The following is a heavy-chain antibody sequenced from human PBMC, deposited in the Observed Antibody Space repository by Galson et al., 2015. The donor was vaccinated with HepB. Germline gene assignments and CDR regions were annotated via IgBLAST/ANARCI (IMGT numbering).Heavy chain of an antibody. V-gene: IGHV3-49*04. Sequence: SLRLSCAASGFTFGDYAMSWVRQAPGKGLEWVGFIRSKAYGGTTEYAASVKGRFTISRDDSKSIAYLQMNSLKTEDTAVYYCTREMDIVAILGNAPFDYWGQGTLVTVSS. CDR2: IRSKAYGGTT. CDR1: GFTFGDYA. CDR3: TREMDIVAILGNAPFDY. J-gene: IGHJ4*02. D-gene: IGHD5-12*01.